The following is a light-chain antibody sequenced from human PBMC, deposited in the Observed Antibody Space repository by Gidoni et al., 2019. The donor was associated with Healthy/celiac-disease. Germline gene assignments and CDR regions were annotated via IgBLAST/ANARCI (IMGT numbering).Light chain of an antibody. CDR3: QQYNSYPLT. Sequence: DIQMTQSPSTLSASVGDRVTITCRASQSISSWLTWYQQKPGKAPKLLIYKASSLESGVPSRFSGSGSGTEFTLTISSLQPDDFATYYCQQYNSYPLTFGGXTKVEIK. CDR1: QSISSW. V-gene: IGKV1-5*03. J-gene: IGKJ4*01. CDR2: KAS.